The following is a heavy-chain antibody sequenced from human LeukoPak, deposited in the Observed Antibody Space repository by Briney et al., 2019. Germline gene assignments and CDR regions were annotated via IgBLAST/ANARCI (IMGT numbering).Heavy chain of an antibody. V-gene: IGHV1-2*02. CDR3: AMVCTCPIYSSGWYRPDFDY. J-gene: IGHJ4*02. D-gene: IGHD6-19*01. Sequence: ASVKVSCKAAVYTFTGYYMHWGRQAPRQGLGWMGWMKTNSGGTTKAKTFHGRVAMTRDTTIRTTYIALSRPRSDDTAVYYCAMVCTCPIYSSGWYRPDFDYWGQGTLVTVSS. CDR2: MKTNSGGT. CDR1: VYTFTGYY.